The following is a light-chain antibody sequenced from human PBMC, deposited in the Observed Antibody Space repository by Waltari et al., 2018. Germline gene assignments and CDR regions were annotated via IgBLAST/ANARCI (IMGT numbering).Light chain of an antibody. CDR3: QQYGSSPVT. CDR1: QSVSSSD. V-gene: IGKV3-20*01. J-gene: IGKJ1*01. Sequence: EIVLTQSPGTLSLSPGERATLPCRASQSVSSSDLAWYQQKPGQAPRLLIYGASSRATGIPDRFSGSGSGTDFTLTISRLEPEDFAVYYCQQYGSSPVTFGQGTKVEIK. CDR2: GAS.